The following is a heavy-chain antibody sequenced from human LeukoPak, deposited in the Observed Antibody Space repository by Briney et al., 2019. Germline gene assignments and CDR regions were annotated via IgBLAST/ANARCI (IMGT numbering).Heavy chain of an antibody. CDR3: ARPAQVVGAQDY. CDR1: GGSFSGYY. V-gene: IGHV4-34*01. Sequence: SETLSLTCAVYGGSFSGYYWSWIRQPPGKGLEWIGEINHSGSTNYNPSLKSRVTISVDTSKNQFSLKLSSVTAADTAVYYCARPAQVVGAQDYWGQGTLVTVSS. J-gene: IGHJ4*02. CDR2: INHSGST. D-gene: IGHD1-26*01.